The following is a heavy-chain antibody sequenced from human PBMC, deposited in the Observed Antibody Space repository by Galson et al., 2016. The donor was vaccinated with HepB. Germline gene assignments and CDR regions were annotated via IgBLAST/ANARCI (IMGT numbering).Heavy chain of an antibody. CDR2: IYWDDDK. D-gene: IGHD3-22*01. V-gene: IGHV2-5*02. J-gene: IGHJ1*01. CDR3: AHGSYFDEIGYYFAEYFQY. Sequence: PALVKPPQTLTLTCTFSGFSLSTRGVGVGWVRQPPGKALEWLALIYWDDDKRYTSFLQSRLTITKDTSKNQVVLTMTNMDPVDTATYYCAHGSYFDEIGYYFAEYFQYWGQGTLVTVSS. CDR1: GFSLSTRGVG.